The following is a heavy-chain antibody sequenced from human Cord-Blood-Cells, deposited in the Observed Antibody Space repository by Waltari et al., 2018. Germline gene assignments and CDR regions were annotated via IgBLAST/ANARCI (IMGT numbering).Heavy chain of an antibody. J-gene: IGHJ3*02. CDR3: ARYCSGGSCYDAFDI. V-gene: IGHV4-39*01. Sequence: QLQLQESGPGLVKPSETLSLTCTVSGGSISSSSYYWGWIRQPPGKGLEWIGSIYYNGSTYYNPSLKSRVTISVDTSKTQFSLKLSSVTAADTAVYYCARYCSGGSCYDAFDIWGQGTMVTVSS. D-gene: IGHD2-15*01. CDR1: GGSISSSSYY. CDR2: IYYNGST.